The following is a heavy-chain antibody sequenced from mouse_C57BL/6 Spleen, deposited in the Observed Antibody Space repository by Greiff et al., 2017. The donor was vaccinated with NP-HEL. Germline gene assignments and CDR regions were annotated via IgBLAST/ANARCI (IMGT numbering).Heavy chain of an antibody. J-gene: IGHJ3*01. V-gene: IGHV1-61*01. CDR3: ARYPYYGSSYAWFAY. CDR1: GYTFTSYW. D-gene: IGHD1-1*01. Sequence: VQLQQPGAELVRPGSSVKLSCKASGYTFTSYWMDWVKQRPGQGLEWIGNIYPSDSDTHYNQKFKDKATLTVDKSSSSAYMQLSSLTSDDSAVYYCARYPYYGSSYAWFAYWGQGTLVTVSA. CDR2: IYPSDSDT.